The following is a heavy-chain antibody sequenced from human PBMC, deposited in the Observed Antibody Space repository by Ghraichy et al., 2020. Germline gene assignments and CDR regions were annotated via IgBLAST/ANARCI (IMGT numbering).Heavy chain of an antibody. CDR1: GFTFSSYA. CDR2: ISGSGGST. J-gene: IGHJ4*02. V-gene: IGHV3-23*01. D-gene: IGHD2-15*01. Sequence: GESLNISCAASGFTFSSYAMSWVRQAPGKGLEWVSAISGSGGSTYYADSVKGRFTISRDNSKNTLYLQMNSLRAEDTAVYYCAILGYCSGGSCYSSPDYWGQGTLVTVSS. CDR3: AILGYCSGGSCYSSPDY.